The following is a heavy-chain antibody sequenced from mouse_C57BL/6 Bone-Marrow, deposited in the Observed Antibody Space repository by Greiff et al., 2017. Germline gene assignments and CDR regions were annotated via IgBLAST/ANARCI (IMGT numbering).Heavy chain of an antibody. D-gene: IGHD1-1*01. CDR3: ARYDYGSSYVWYFDV. CDR1: GYTFTSYW. Sequence: QVQLQQPGAELVKPGASVKMSCKASGYTFTSYWITWVKQRPGQGLEWIGDIYPGSGSTNYNEKFKSKATLTVDTSSSTAYMQLSSLTSEDSAVYYCARYDYGSSYVWYFDVWGTGTTGTVSS. V-gene: IGHV1-55*01. J-gene: IGHJ1*03. CDR2: IYPGSGST.